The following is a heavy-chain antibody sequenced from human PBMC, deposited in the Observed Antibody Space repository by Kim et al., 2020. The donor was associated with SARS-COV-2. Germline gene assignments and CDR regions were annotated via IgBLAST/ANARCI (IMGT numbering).Heavy chain of an antibody. CDR2: IKSKTDGGTT. CDR3: TTSDCSSTSCPVFGYYYYYMDV. V-gene: IGHV3-15*01. J-gene: IGHJ6*03. Sequence: GGSLRLSCAASGFTFSNAWMSWVRQAPGKGLEWVGRIKSKTDGGTTDYAAPEKGRFTISRDDSKNTLYLQMNSLKTEDTAVYYCTTSDCSSTSCPVFGYYYYYMDVWGKGTTVTVSS. CDR1: GFTFSNAW. D-gene: IGHD2-2*01.